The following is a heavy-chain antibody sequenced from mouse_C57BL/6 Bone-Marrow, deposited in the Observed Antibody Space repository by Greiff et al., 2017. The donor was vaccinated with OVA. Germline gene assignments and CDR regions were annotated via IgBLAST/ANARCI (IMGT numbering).Heavy chain of an antibody. V-gene: IGHV1-19*01. J-gene: IGHJ2*01. CDR2: INPYNGGT. CDR3: AITPTPVTTEVATDYFDY. CDR1: GYTFTDYY. Sequence: VQLQQSGPVLVKPGASVKMSCKASGYTFTDYYMNWVKQSHGKSLEWIGVINPYNGGTSSNQKFKGQATLTVDKSSSTAYMELNSLKSEDSADKYWAITPTPVTTEVATDYFDYWGQGTTLTVSS. D-gene: IGHD1-1*01.